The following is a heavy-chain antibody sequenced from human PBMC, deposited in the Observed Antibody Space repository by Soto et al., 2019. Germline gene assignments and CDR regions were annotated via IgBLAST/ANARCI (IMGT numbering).Heavy chain of an antibody. V-gene: IGHV6-1*01. Sequence: SPTLSLTCAISGDSVSSNSAAWNWIRQSPSRGLEWLGRTYYRSKWYNDYAVSVKSRITINPDTSKNQFSLKLSSVTAADTAVYYCARARFPLRGGRYYDSSGYYFGYWGQGTLVTVSS. J-gene: IGHJ4*02. CDR3: ARARFPLRGGRYYDSSGYYFGY. CDR2: TYYRSKWYN. D-gene: IGHD3-22*01. CDR1: GDSVSSNSAA.